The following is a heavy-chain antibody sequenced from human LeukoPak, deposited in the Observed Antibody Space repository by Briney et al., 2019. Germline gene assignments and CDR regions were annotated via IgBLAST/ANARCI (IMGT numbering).Heavy chain of an antibody. Sequence: GGSLRLSCAASGFTFSSYAMSWVRQAPGKGLEWVSAISGSGGSTYYADSVKGRFTISRDNSKNTLYLQMNSLRAGDTAVYYCAKAPYYYGSEIDYWGQGTLVTVSS. CDR2: ISGSGGST. CDR3: AKAPYYYGSEIDY. V-gene: IGHV3-23*01. CDR1: GFTFSSYA. D-gene: IGHD3-10*01. J-gene: IGHJ4*02.